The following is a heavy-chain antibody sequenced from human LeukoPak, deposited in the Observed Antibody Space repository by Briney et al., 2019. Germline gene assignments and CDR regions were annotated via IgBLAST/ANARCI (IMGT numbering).Heavy chain of an antibody. CDR1: GVSISRYY. CDR2: IYYSENT. J-gene: IGHJ4*02. D-gene: IGHD3-22*01. Sequence: SETLSLTCTVPGVSISRYYWSWLRQPPGKGLDWIAYIYYSENTNYNSSLKSRVTITEDTSKNQFSLKLTSVTAADTAVYYCAGGNFYDSRGHPYHFHFWGQGTLVSVSS. V-gene: IGHV4-59*01. CDR3: AGGNFYDSRGHPYHFHF.